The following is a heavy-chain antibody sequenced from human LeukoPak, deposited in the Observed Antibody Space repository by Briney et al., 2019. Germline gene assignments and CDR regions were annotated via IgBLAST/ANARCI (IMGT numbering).Heavy chain of an antibody. V-gene: IGHV3-23*01. CDR2: ISGSGGST. Sequence: GGSLRLSCAASGFTFGSYAMTWVRQAPGKGLDSVSTISGSGGSTYYADSVKGRFTISRDNSKNTLYLQINSLRVEDTAIYYCAKAKAIAVAGLDYYFDYWGQGTLVTVSS. CDR3: AKAKAIAVAGLDYYFDY. J-gene: IGHJ4*02. D-gene: IGHD6-19*01. CDR1: GFTFGSYA.